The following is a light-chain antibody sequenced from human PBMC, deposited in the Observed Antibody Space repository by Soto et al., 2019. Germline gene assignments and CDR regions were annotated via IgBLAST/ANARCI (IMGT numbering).Light chain of an antibody. CDR3: QQYNNWPLT. J-gene: IGKJ4*01. CDR1: QTVSSS. Sequence: EIVLTQSPATLSLSPGERATLSCRASQTVSSSLAWYQQKPGQAPRLLIYDASTRVTGIPARFSGSGSGTDFTLTISRLEPEDFAVYYCQQYNNWPLTFGGGTKVDI. CDR2: DAS. V-gene: IGKV3-11*01.